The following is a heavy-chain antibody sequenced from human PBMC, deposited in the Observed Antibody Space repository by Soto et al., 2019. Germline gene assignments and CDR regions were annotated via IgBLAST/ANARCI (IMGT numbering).Heavy chain of an antibody. D-gene: IGHD1-26*01. Sequence: LRLSCAASGFTFSNYGMHWVRQAPGKGLEWVAIIWHDGNNKYYADSVRGRSIISRDNSKNRLYLQMNSLRAEDTAVYYCASDLVGASDSYGLDVWGQGTPVTVSS. J-gene: IGHJ6*02. V-gene: IGHV3-33*01. CDR2: IWHDGNNK. CDR1: GFTFSNYG. CDR3: ASDLVGASDSYGLDV.